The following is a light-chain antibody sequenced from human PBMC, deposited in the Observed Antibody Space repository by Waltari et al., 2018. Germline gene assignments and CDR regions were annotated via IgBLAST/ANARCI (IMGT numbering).Light chain of an antibody. CDR3: QSYDSSLRSPS. J-gene: IGLJ2*01. CDR2: ANN. V-gene: IGLV1-40*01. CDR1: SSNIGAGSD. Sequence: QSVLTQPPSLSGAPGQRVIISCTGSSSNIGAGSDVHWYQQLPGTAPKLLIFANNKRPSGVPGRFSGSQSGSSASLAITGLQAEDEADYYCQSYDSSLRSPSFGGGTKLTV.